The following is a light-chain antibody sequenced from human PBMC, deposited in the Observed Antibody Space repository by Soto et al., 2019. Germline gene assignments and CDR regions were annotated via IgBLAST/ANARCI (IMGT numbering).Light chain of an antibody. J-gene: IGLJ2*01. V-gene: IGLV2-23*01. CDR2: ECS. Sequence: QSVLTQPASVSGSPGQSITISCTGTSSDVGSYNLVSWYQQHPGKAPKLMIYECSKRPSGVSNRFSGSKSGNTASLTISGLQAEDEADYYCCSYAGSSTVVFGGGTQLTVL. CDR1: SSDVGSYNL. CDR3: CSYAGSSTVV.